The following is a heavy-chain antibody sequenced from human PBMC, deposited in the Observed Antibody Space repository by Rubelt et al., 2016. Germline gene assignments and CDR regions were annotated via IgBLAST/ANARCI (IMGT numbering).Heavy chain of an antibody. V-gene: IGHV3-23*01. CDR3: AREGGYYSDSSGSPGY. J-gene: IGHJ4*02. D-gene: IGHD3-22*01. Sequence: PGKGLEWVSGLSGSGGSTYYADPVKGRLTISRDNTQNTVFLQITSLRAEDTAVYYCAREGGYYSDSSGSPGYWGQGSLVNGSA. CDR2: LSGSGGST.